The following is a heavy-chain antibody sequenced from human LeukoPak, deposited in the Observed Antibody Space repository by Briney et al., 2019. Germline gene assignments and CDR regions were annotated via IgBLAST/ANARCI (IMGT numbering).Heavy chain of an antibody. CDR2: ISGSGGST. D-gene: IGHD2-15*01. J-gene: IGHJ4*02. CDR3: AKDVWRPGRTGFFDY. V-gene: IGHV3-23*01. CDR1: GFTFSSYA. Sequence: AGGSLRLSCAASGFTFSSYAMSWVRQAPGKGLEWVSAISGSGGSTYYADSVKGRFTISRDNSKNTLYLQMNSLRAEDTAVYYCAKDVWRPGRTGFFDYWGQGTLVTVSS.